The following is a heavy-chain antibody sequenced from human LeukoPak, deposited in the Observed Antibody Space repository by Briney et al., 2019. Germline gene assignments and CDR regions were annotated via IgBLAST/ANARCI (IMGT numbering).Heavy chain of an antibody. CDR2: IKDDGSHT. Sequence: GGSLRLSCAASGFTFSSHWMHWVRQAPGKGLVWVSRIKDDGSHTNYADSVKGRFTISRDNSKNTLYLQMNSLRAEDTAVYYCAKSKQWLALFDYWGQGTLVTVSS. D-gene: IGHD6-19*01. CDR1: GFTFSSHW. J-gene: IGHJ4*02. V-gene: IGHV3-74*01. CDR3: AKSKQWLALFDY.